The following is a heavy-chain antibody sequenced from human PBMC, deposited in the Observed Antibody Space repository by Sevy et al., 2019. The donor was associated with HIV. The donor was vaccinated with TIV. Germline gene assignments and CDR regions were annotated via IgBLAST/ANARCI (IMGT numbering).Heavy chain of an antibody. V-gene: IGHV1-69*06. CDR1: GGTFSSYA. Sequence: ASVKVSCKASGGTFSSYAISWVRQAPGQGLEWMGGIIPIFGTANYAQKFQGRVTITADKSTSTAYMELSSLRSEDTALYYCAGAYYYDSSGYYYDYWGQGTLVTVSS. D-gene: IGHD3-22*01. CDR2: IIPIFGTA. J-gene: IGHJ4*02. CDR3: AGAYYYDSSGYYYDY.